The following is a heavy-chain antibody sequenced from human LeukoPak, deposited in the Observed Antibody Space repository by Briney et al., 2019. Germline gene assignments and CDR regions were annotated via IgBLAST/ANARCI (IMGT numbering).Heavy chain of an antibody. CDR2: MLDTVTT. Sequence: SETLSLTCTVSGGSMNSHYWSWIRQPPGKGLEWIGYMLDTVTTKDNPSIKSRFTLSADTSKNQFSLRLTSVTAADTAVYYCATIKRGNIYGYFDFWGQGILVTVSS. CDR1: GGSMNSHY. J-gene: IGHJ4*02. CDR3: ATIKRGNIYGYFDF. D-gene: IGHD5-18*01. V-gene: IGHV4-59*11.